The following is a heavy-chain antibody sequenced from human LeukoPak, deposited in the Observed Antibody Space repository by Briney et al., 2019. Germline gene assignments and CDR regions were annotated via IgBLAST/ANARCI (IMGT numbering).Heavy chain of an antibody. V-gene: IGHV4-59*02. J-gene: IGHJ4*02. CDR2: LSYTGKT. Sequence: SETLSLTCLVSGASVSSSHWNWIRQIPGRGLEWIGCLSYTGKTDYNPSLTSRVTLSLDTSKNQVSLKLKSLTAADTAVYYCSEGYFEPFDHWGQGISVTVSS. CDR3: SEGYFEPFDH. CDR1: GASVSSSH. D-gene: IGHD5-24*01.